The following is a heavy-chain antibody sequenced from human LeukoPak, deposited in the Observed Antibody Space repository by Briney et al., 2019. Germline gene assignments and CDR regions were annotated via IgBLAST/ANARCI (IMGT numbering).Heavy chain of an antibody. J-gene: IGHJ6*02. V-gene: IGHV3-23*01. CDR1: GFTSSSYA. D-gene: IGHD2-15*01. Sequence: GGSLRLSCAASGFTSSSYAMSWVRQAPGKGLEWVSAISGSGGSTYYADSVKGRFTISRDNSKNTLYLQMNSLRAEDTAVYYCAKDGSRYCSGGSCLYGMDVWGQGTTVTVSS. CDR3: AKDGSRYCSGGSCLYGMDV. CDR2: ISGSGGST.